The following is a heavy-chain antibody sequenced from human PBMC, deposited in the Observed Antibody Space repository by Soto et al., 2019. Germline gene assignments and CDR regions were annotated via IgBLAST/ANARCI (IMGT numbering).Heavy chain of an antibody. J-gene: IGHJ4*02. V-gene: IGHV3-74*01. CDR2: INNDGSST. Sequence: EVQLVESGGGLVQPGGSLRLSCAASGLTFSNYWMHWVRQTPGKGLVWVSRINNDGSSTNYADSVKGRFTISRDNAKNTLYLQMNSLRAEDTAVYFCASPHTYSYGCGFDNWGQGTLVTVSS. CDR1: GLTFSNYW. D-gene: IGHD5-18*01. CDR3: ASPHTYSYGCGFDN.